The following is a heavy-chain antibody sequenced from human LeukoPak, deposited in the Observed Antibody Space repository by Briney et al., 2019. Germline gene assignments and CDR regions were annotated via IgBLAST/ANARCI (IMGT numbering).Heavy chain of an antibody. CDR3: AKVREGRYCSSTSCSKDY. CDR2: ISGSGGGT. D-gene: IGHD2-2*01. CDR1: GFTFSSYA. J-gene: IGHJ4*02. V-gene: IGHV3-23*01. Sequence: GGSLRLSCAASGFTFSSYAMSWVRQAPGKGLEWVSAISGSGGGTYYADSVKGRFTISRDNSKNTLYQQMNSLRAEDTAVYYCAKVREGRYCSSTSCSKDYWGQGTLVTVSS.